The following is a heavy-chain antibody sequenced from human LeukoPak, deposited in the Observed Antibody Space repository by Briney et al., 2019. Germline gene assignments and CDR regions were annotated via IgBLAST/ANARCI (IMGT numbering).Heavy chain of an antibody. D-gene: IGHD3-22*01. CDR2: IYYSGST. J-gene: IGHJ3*02. CDR1: GGSISSYY. CDR3: ARDSHYYDSPYAFDI. V-gene: IGHV4-59*01. Sequence: MPSETLSLTCTVSGGSISSYYWSWIRQPPGKGLEWIGYIYYSGSTNYNPSLKSRITISVDTSKNQFSLKLSSVTAADTAVYYCARDSHYYDSPYAFDIWGQGTMVTVSS.